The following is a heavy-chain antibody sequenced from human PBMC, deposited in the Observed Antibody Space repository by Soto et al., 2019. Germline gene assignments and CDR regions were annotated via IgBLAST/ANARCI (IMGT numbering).Heavy chain of an antibody. V-gene: IGHV4-30-2*01. D-gene: IGHD3-16*01. CDR3: AKDVSSRRWFDP. J-gene: IGHJ5*02. Sequence: SETLSLTCAVSGGSISSGGYSWSWIRQPPGKGLEWIGYIYHSGSTYYNPSLKSRVTMSVDTSKKQISLKMTSVTAADTAVYSCAKDVSSRRWFDPWGQGILVTVSS. CDR1: GGSISSGGYS. CDR2: IYHSGST.